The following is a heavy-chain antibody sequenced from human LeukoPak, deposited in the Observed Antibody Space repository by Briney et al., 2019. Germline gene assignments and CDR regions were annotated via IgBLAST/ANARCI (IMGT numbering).Heavy chain of an antibody. D-gene: IGHD4-23*01. J-gene: IGHJ4*02. CDR1: GFTLSTYA. CDR3: ARVIGGNYGGDY. CDR2: ISSSGGST. V-gene: IGHV3-23*01. Sequence: PGGSLRLSCAASGFTLSTYAMSWVRQAPGKGLEWVSAISSSGGSTYYADSVKGRFTISRDKSKNTLYLQMNSLRVEDTALYYCARVIGGNYGGDYWGQGTLVTVSS.